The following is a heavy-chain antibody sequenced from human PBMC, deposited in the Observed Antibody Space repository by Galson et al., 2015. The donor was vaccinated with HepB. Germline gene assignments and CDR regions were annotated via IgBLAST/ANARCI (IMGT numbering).Heavy chain of an antibody. CDR2: ISSAGNNQ. D-gene: IGHD1-26*01. CDR3: ARDAMGRGSGSYSAFDY. Sequence: SLRLSCAASGFTFNTYTMQWVRQAPGKGLAWVAAISSAGNNQFHADSVKGRFTFSRDNSDNMLYLQMSSLRVEDTAVYYCARDAMGRGSGSYSAFDYLGLGTLVTVSS. CDR1: GFTFNTYT. V-gene: IGHV3-30-3*01. J-gene: IGHJ4*02.